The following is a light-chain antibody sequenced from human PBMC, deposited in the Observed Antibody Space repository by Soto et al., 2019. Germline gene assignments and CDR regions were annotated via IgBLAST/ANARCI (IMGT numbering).Light chain of an antibody. CDR3: QSRDGTGIL. CDR2: KDS. V-gene: IGLV3-25*02. CDR1: ALAKQY. J-gene: IGLJ3*02. Sequence: SYELKQPPSVSVSPGQTARITCSGDALAKQYTHWYQQRPGQAPLLVIYKDSERPSGIPGRFSGSTSGTTVTLTISGVQAEDEAAYYCQSRDGTGILFGEGTKVTVL.